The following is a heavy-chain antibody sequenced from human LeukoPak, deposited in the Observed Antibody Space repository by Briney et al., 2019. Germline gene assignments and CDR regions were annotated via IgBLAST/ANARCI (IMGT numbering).Heavy chain of an antibody. CDR2: VYTSGST. J-gene: IGHJ6*03. Sequence: KPSETLSLTCTVSGGSISSYYWSWIRQPAGKGLEWTGRVYTSGSTNYNPSLKSRVTMSVDTSKNQFSLKLSSVTAADTAVYYCARETVVAAFVTYYYYYYMDVWGKGTTVTVSS. CDR3: ARETVVAAFVTYYYYYYMDV. CDR1: GGSISSYY. V-gene: IGHV4-4*07. D-gene: IGHD2-15*01.